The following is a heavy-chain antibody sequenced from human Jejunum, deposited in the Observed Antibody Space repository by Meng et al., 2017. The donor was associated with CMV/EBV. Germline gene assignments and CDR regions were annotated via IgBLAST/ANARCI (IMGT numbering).Heavy chain of an antibody. V-gene: IGHV3-13*01. Sequence: RPGTGKGLVWVSAIGTAGDTYYPGSVKGRFTISRDNSENTVYLQMNSLRAEDTAVYYCAREVNLLLQYYFDYWGQGTLVTVSS. D-gene: IGHD3-22*01. J-gene: IGHJ4*02. CDR2: IGTAGDT. CDR3: AREVNLLLQYYFDY.